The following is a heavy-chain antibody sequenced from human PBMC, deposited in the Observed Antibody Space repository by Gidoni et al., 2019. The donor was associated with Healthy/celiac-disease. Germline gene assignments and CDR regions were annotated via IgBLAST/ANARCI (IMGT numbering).Heavy chain of an antibody. Sequence: EVQLVESGGGLVKPGGSLRLSCAASGFTFSSYSMNWVRQAPGKGLEWVSSISSSSSYIYYADSVKGRFTISRDNAKNSLYLQMNSLRAEDTAVYYCARDYASILRYFERARFGMDVWGQGTTATVSS. CDR2: ISSSSSYI. V-gene: IGHV3-21*01. CDR3: ARDYASILRYFERARFGMDV. CDR1: GFTFSSYS. D-gene: IGHD3-9*01. J-gene: IGHJ6*02.